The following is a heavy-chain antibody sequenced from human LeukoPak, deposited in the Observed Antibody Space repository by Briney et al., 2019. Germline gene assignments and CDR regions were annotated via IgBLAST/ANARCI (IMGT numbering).Heavy chain of an antibody. CDR1: GHSIRGSYYY. CDR3: ARGYDY. D-gene: IGHD3-22*01. Sequence: SDTLSLTCSVSGHSIRGSYYYWPWVRQPPGKGLEWIGFINDSGNTYYHPSLTSRLTLSVYKSQNQFSLKLTYVPAADPVLYYCARGYDYWGQGTLVTVSS. CDR2: INDSGNT. J-gene: IGHJ4*01. V-gene: IGHV4-39*01.